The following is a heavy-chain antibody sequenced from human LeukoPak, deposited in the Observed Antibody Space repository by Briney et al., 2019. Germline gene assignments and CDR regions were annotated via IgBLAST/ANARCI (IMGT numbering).Heavy chain of an antibody. CDR2: IYYSGST. J-gene: IGHJ6*04. CDR1: GGSISSGGYY. D-gene: IGHD3-10*01. V-gene: IGHV4-31*03. CDR3: ARPAYGKGHYGMDV. Sequence: SETLSLTCTVSGGSISSGGYYWSWIRQHPGKGLEWIGYIYYSGSTYYNPSLKSRVTISVGTSKNQFSLKLSSVTAADTAVYYCARPAYGKGHYGMDVWGKGTTVTVSS.